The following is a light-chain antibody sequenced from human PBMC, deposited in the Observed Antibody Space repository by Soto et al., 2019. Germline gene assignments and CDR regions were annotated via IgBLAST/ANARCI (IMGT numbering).Light chain of an antibody. CDR3: QQSYSAPRFT. V-gene: IGKV1-39*01. CDR2: LGS. J-gene: IGKJ3*01. Sequence: DIQMTQSPSALSAFLGARVTISCRASQDISKYLNWYQQKPGKAPKLLISLGSNLQRGVPPRFSGSGSGTDFTLNINDLQVEDFGIYYCQQSYSAPRFTFGPGTKVDIK. CDR1: QDISKY.